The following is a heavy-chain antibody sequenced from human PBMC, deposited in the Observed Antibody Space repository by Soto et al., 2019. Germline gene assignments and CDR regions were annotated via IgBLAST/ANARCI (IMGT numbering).Heavy chain of an antibody. CDR2: IYYSGST. CDR1: GGSVSSGSYY. Sequence: QVQLQESGPGLVKPSETLSLTCTVSGGSVSSGSYYWSWIRQPPGKGLEWIGYIYYSGSTNYNPSLKSRVTISVDPSKNQFSLKLSSVTAADTAVYYCARDRADYYDTSGYPLWGQGTMVTVSS. CDR3: ARDRADYYDTSGYPL. J-gene: IGHJ3*01. D-gene: IGHD3-22*01. V-gene: IGHV4-61*01.